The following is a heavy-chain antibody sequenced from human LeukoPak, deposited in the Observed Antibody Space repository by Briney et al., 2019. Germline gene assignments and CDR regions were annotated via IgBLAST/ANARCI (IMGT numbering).Heavy chain of an antibody. Sequence: PGGSLRLSCTASGFTFGDYAMTWVRQAPGKGLEWVAHIKQDGGEKYYVDSVKGRFTISRDNANNLVFLQMNSLRAEDTAVYYCARGWNYAFRFDDWGQGTLVTVSS. V-gene: IGHV3-7*01. J-gene: IGHJ4*02. CDR3: ARGWNYAFRFDD. CDR1: GFTFGDYA. D-gene: IGHD3-3*01. CDR2: IKQDGGEK.